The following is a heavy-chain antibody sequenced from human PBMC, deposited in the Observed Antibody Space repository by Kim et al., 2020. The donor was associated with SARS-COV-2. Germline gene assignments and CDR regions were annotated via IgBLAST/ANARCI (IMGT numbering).Heavy chain of an antibody. J-gene: IGHJ6*02. D-gene: IGHD3-16*01. CDR2: ISSSSSYI. CDR3: ARGGVGGYYYYGMDV. V-gene: IGHV3-21*01. CDR1: GFTFSSYS. Sequence: GGSLRLSCAASGFTFSSYSMNWVRQAPGKGLEWVSSISSSSSYIYYADSVKGRFTISRDNAKNSLYLQMNSLRAEDTAVYYCARGGVGGYYYYGMDVWGQGTTVTVSS.